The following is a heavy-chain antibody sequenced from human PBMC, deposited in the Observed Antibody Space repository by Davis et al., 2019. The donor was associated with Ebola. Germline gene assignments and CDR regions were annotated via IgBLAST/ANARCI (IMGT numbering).Heavy chain of an antibody. V-gene: IGHV1-2*06. CDR3: ARAQFPTTSDH. Sequence: AASVKVSCKASGYTFTGYYLHWVRQAPGQGLEWMGRINPNSGVTHYPQKFQGRVTITRDTSITTGYLELSRLTSDDTAVYYCARAQFPTTSDHWGQGTLVTVSS. CDR1: GYTFTGYY. D-gene: IGHD1-1*01. J-gene: IGHJ4*02. CDR2: INPNSGVT.